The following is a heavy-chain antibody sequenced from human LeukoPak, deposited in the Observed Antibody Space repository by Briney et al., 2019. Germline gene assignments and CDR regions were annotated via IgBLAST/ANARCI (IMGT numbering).Heavy chain of an antibody. CDR2: ISGSGGST. D-gene: IGHD3-3*01. CDR3: ATSYDFWSVGAFDI. J-gene: IGHJ3*02. Sequence: SGGSLRLSCAASGFTFSSYAMSWVRQAPGKGLEWVSAISGSGGSTYYADSVKGRFTISRDNSKNTLYLQMNSLRAEDTAVYYCATSYDFWSVGAFDIWGQGTMVTVSS. CDR1: GFTFSSYA. V-gene: IGHV3-23*01.